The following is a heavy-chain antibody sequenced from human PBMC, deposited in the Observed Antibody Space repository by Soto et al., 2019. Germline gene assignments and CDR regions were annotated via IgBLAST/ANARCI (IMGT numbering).Heavy chain of an antibody. CDR2: MNPNSGNT. CDR3: ARRFGLSYYYYYMDV. V-gene: IGHV1-8*01. J-gene: IGHJ6*03. Sequence: ASVKVSCKASGYTFTSYDINWVRQATGQGLEWMGWMNPNSGNTGYAQKFQGRVTMTRNTSISTAYMELSSLRSEDTAVYYCARRFGLSYYYYYMDVWGKGTTVTVSS. CDR1: GYTFTSYD. D-gene: IGHD3-3*01.